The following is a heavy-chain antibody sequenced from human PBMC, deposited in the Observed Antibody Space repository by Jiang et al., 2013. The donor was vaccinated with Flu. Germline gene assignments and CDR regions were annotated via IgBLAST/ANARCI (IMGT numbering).Heavy chain of an antibody. Sequence: YWGWIRQPPGKGLEWIGSIYYSGSTYYNPSLKSRVTISVDTSKNQFSLKLSSVTAADTAVYYCARDSGNLYDFWSGYRPNWFDPWGQGTLVTVSS. V-gene: IGHV4-39*07. D-gene: IGHD3-3*01. J-gene: IGHJ5*02. CDR2: IYYSGST. CDR1: Y. CDR3: ARDSGNLYDFWSGYRPNWFDP.